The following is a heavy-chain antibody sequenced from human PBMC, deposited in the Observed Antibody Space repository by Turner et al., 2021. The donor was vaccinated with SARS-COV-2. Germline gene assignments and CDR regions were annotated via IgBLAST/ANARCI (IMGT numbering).Heavy chain of an antibody. CDR3: SNQQGLYSNPMYYFDY. J-gene: IGHJ4*02. D-gene: IGHD4-4*01. V-gene: IGHV3-30*18. Sequence: QVQLVGSGGGVVQPGRAVRLSCAASGFTFRSYGMHWVRQAPGKGLEWVAVTSYYGSNTSYSDSVKGRFTISRDNSKNTLYLQMNSLRAEDTAVYYCSNQQGLYSNPMYYFDYWGQGTLVTVSS. CDR2: TSYYGSNT. CDR1: GFTFRSYG.